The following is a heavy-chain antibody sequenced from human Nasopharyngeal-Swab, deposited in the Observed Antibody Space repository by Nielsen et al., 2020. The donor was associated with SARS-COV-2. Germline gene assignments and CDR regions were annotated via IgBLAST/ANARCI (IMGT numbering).Heavy chain of an antibody. CDR3: AVGATGYYYMDV. CDR1: GGTFSCYV. D-gene: IGHD1-26*01. CDR2: IIPIFGTA. V-gene: IGHV1-69*13. Sequence: SVKVSCKASGGTFSCYVISWVRQAPGQGLEWMGGIIPIFGTANYAQKFQGRVTITADESTSTAYMELSSLRSEDTAVYYCAVGATGYYYMDVWGKGTTVTVSS. J-gene: IGHJ6*03.